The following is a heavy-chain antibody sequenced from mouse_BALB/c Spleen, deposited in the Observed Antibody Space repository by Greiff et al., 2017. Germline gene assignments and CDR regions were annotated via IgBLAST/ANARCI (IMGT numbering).Heavy chain of an antibody. CDR1: GFTFSSYA. CDR2: ISSGGSYT. Sequence: EVHLVESGGGLVKPGGSLKLSCAASGFTFSSYAMSWVRQSPEKRLEWVAEISSGGSYTYYPDTVTGRFTISRDNAKNTLYLEMSSLRSEDTAMYYCARGGYGYFDVWGAGTTVTVSS. J-gene: IGHJ1*01. V-gene: IGHV5-9-4*01. CDR3: ARGGYGYFDV.